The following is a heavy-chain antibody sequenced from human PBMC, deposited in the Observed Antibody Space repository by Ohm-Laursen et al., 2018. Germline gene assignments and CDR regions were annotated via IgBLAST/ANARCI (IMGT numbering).Heavy chain of an antibody. J-gene: IGHJ5*02. CDR3: AREGKGVDPPVPRKSNWFDP. D-gene: IGHD5-12*01. Sequence: ASVKVSCKAYGYTFTDSYLHWVRQAPGHGLEWMGWINPNIGTTKYAQNLQGRVTMTRDTSISTAYMELSSLRSDDTAVYYCAREGKGVDPPVPRKSNWFDPWGQGTLVTVSS. CDR1: GYTFTDSY. V-gene: IGHV1-2*02. CDR2: INPNIGTT.